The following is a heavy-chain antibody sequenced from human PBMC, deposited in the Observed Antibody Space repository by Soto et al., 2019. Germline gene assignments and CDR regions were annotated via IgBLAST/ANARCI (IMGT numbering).Heavy chain of an antibody. CDR1: GGSIRSYY. CDR2: IFYSGST. J-gene: IGHJ4*02. CDR3: ARGAADTAMVDS. V-gene: IGHV4-59*01. Sequence: SETLSLTCTVSGGSIRSYYWTWIRQPPGKGLEWLGYIFYSGSTFYNPSPKSRVTISIHTSKSQFSLQLTSVTAADTAVYYCARGAADTAMVDSWGQGTLVTVSS. D-gene: IGHD5-18*01.